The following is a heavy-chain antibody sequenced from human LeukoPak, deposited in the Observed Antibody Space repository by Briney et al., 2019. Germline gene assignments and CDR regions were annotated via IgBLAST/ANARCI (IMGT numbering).Heavy chain of an antibody. V-gene: IGHV3-21*01. J-gene: IGHJ4*02. CDR2: ISSSSSYI. CDR1: GFTFSSYA. CDR3: ARDIQVSAWSGYEEMHYFDY. Sequence: GGSLRLSCAASGFTFSSYAMSWVRQAPGKGLEWVSSISSSSSYIYYADPVKGRFTISRDNAKNSLYLQMNSLRAEDTAVYYCARDIQVSAWSGYEEMHYFDYWGQGTLVTVSS. D-gene: IGHD5-12*01.